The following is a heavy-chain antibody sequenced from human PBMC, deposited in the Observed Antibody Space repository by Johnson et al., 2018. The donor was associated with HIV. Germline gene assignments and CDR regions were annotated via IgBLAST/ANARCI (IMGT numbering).Heavy chain of an antibody. D-gene: IGHD3-22*01. Sequence: VQLVESGGGVVRPGGSLRLSCAASGFTFDDYGMSWVRQAPGKGLEWVSGINWNGGNTGYADSVKGRFTISRDNAKNSLYLQMNSLRVEDTALYYCARERGFSSVLWKLSEDAFDIWGQGTMVTVSS. CDR2: INWNGGNT. CDR1: GFTFDDYG. J-gene: IGHJ3*02. CDR3: ARERGFSSVLWKLSEDAFDI. V-gene: IGHV3-20*04.